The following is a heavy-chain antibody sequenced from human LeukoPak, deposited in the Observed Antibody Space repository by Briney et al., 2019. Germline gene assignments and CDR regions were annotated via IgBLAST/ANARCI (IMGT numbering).Heavy chain of an antibody. CDR3: ARGLPRGSTRIPGY. CDR2: INHSGST. J-gene: IGHJ4*02. CDR1: GGSFSGYY. Sequence: SETLSLTCAVYGGSFSGYYWSWIRQPPGKGLEWIGEINHSGSTNYNPSLKSRVTISVDTPKNQFSLKLSSVTAADTAVYYCARGLPRGSTRIPGYWGQGTLVTVSS. V-gene: IGHV4-34*01. D-gene: IGHD2-2*01.